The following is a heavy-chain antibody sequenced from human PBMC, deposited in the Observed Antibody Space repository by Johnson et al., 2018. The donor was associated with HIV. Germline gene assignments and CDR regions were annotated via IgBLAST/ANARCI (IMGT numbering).Heavy chain of an antibody. Sequence: VYLVESGGGLVQPGGSLRLSCAASGFTFSSYAMSWVRQAPGKGLEWVSAIGTAGDTYYPGSVKGRFTISRENAKNSLYLQMNSLRAGDTAVYYCARARDSWSSSWLSRDNAFDIWGQGTMVTVSS. J-gene: IGHJ3*02. V-gene: IGHV3-13*01. CDR3: ARARDSWSSSWLSRDNAFDI. D-gene: IGHD6-13*01. CDR1: GFTFSSYA. CDR2: IGTAGDT.